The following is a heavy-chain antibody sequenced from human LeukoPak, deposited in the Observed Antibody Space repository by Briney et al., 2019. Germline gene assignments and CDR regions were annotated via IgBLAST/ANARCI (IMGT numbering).Heavy chain of an antibody. CDR3: ARDRDYYGSGSYQAPDY. J-gene: IGHJ4*02. D-gene: IGHD3-10*01. CDR1: GYTFTRYY. CDR2: INPSGGST. V-gene: IGHV1-46*01. Sequence: ASVKVSCKASGYTFTRYYMHWVRQPPGQGLEWMGIINPSGGSTSYAQKFQGRVTMTRDTSTSTVYMELSSLRSEDTAVYYCARDRDYYGSGSYQAPDYWGQGTLVTVSS.